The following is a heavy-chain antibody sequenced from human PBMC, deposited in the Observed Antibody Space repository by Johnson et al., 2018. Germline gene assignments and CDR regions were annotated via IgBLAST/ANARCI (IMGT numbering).Heavy chain of an antibody. D-gene: IGHD5-24*01. J-gene: IGHJ1*01. CDR3: AREGTEMATDFQH. CDR1: GFTFDDYA. CDR2: ISWNSGSI. V-gene: IGHV3-9*01. Sequence: VQLVQSGGGLVQPGRSLRLSCAASGFTFDDYAMHWVRPAPGEGLEWVSGISWNSGSIGYADDVKGRFTLSRDSAKNSLYLQMNRRRAEDTAVYYCAREGTEMATDFQHWGQGTLVTVSS.